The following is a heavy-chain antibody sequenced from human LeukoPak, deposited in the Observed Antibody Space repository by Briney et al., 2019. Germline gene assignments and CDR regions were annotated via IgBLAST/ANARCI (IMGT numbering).Heavy chain of an antibody. V-gene: IGHV4-34*01. Sequence: SETLSLTCAVYGGSFSGYYWSWIRQPPGKGLEWIGGINHSGSTNYNPSLKSRVTISVDTSKNQFSLKLSSVTAADTAVYYCARGVKSIAAAGTLYYFDYWGQGTLVTVSS. CDR1: GGSFSGYY. CDR2: INHSGST. J-gene: IGHJ4*02. D-gene: IGHD6-13*01. CDR3: ARGVKSIAAAGTLYYFDY.